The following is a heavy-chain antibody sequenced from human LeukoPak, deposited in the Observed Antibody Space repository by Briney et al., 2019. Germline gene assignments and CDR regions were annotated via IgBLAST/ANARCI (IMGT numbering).Heavy chain of an antibody. D-gene: IGHD6-13*01. CDR2: IYYSGST. V-gene: IGHV4-61*08. CDR1: GGSISSGGYY. CDR3: AREVQAGIAAAGTNWFDP. Sequence: SQTLSLTCTVSGGSISSGGYYWSWIRQPPGKGLEWIGYIYYSGSTNYNPSLKSRVTISVDTSKNQFSLKLSSVTAADTAVYYCAREVQAGIAAAGTNWFDPWGQGTLVTVSS. J-gene: IGHJ5*02.